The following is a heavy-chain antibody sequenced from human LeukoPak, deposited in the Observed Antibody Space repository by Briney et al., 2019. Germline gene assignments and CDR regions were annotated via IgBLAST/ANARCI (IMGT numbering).Heavy chain of an antibody. J-gene: IGHJ4*02. Sequence: GGSLRLSCAASGFTVSSNYMSWVRQAPGKGLEWVSVIYSGGSTYYADSVKGRFTISRDNSKNTLYLQMDSLRAEDTAVYYCARDKDAASDYWGQGTLVTVSS. CDR2: IYSGGST. V-gene: IGHV3-66*01. CDR1: GFTVSSNY. CDR3: ARDKDAASDY. D-gene: IGHD2-15*01.